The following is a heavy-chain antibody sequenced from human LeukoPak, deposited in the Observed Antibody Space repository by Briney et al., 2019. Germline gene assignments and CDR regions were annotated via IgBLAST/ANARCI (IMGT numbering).Heavy chain of an antibody. J-gene: IGHJ6*02. CDR1: GGTFSSYA. CDR3: ARDLDSGYMKYGYNPNGYYGMDV. CDR2: IIPILGIA. Sequence: SVKVSCKASGGTFSSYAISWVRQAPGQGLEWMGRIIPILGIANYAQKFQGRVTITADKSTSTAYMELSSLRSEDTAVYYCARDLDSGYMKYGYNPNGYYGMDVWGQGTTVTVSS. V-gene: IGHV1-69*04. D-gene: IGHD5-12*01.